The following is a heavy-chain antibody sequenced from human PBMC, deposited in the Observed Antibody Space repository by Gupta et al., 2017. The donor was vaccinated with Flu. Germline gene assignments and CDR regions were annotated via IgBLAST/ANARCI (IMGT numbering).Heavy chain of an antibody. Sequence: EVQLLESGGGLVQPGGSLRLSCAASGFTFSSYAMSWVRQAPGKGLEWVSAISGSGGSTYYADSVKGRFTISRDNSKNTLYLQMNSLRAEDTAVYYCAKDQGIAAAGTGPFDPWGQGTLVTVSS. D-gene: IGHD6-13*01. CDR1: GFTFSSYA. J-gene: IGHJ5*02. V-gene: IGHV3-23*01. CDR2: ISGSGGST. CDR3: AKDQGIAAAGTGPFDP.